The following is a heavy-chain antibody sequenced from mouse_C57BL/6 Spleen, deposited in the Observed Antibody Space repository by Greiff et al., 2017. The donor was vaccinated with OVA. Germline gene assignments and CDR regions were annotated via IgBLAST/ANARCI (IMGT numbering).Heavy chain of an antibody. J-gene: IGHJ2*01. Sequence: QVQLQQSGAELVRPGTSVTVSCKASGYAFTNYLIEWVKQRPGQGLEWIGVINPGSGGTNYNEKFKGKATLTAYKASSTAYMQLSSLTSEDSEVYFCARSGTTVVATDYWGQGTTLTVSS. CDR1: GYAFTNYL. V-gene: IGHV1-54*01. CDR2: INPGSGGT. CDR3: ARSGTTVVATDY. D-gene: IGHD1-1*01.